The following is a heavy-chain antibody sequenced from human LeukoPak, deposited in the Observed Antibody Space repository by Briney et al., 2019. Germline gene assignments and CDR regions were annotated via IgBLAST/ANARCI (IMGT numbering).Heavy chain of an antibody. CDR3: ARDPQGDY. Sequence: PGGSLRLSCAASGFTVSGHYMTWVRQAPGKGLEWVSIIYSVGSTHYADSVKGRFTISRDNSKNTLYLQLNSLRAEDTAVYYCARDPQGDYWGQGTLVTVSS. V-gene: IGHV3-53*01. J-gene: IGHJ4*02. CDR1: GFTVSGHY. CDR2: IYSVGST.